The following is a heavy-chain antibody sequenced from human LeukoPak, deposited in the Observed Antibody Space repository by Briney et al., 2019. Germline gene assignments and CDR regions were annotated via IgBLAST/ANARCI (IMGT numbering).Heavy chain of an antibody. V-gene: IGHV4-59*12. J-gene: IGHJ4*02. CDR1: GGSISSYY. CDR2: IYNSGST. Sequence: KPSETLSLTCTVSGGSISSYYWSWIRQPPGKGLECIGYIYNSGSTNYNPSLKSRVSISVDTSKNQLSLSLTSVTAADTAVYYCSRENGAFSPFGYWGQGTLVTVPS. CDR3: SRENGAFSPFGY. D-gene: IGHD2-8*01.